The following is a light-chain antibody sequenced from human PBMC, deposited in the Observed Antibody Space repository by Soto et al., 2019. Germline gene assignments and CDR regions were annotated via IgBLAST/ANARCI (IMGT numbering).Light chain of an antibody. J-gene: IGKJ3*01. CDR1: QSVSSKY. CDR2: GTS. V-gene: IGKV3-20*01. Sequence: EIVLTQSPGTLSLSPWERATLSCRASQSVSSKYLAWYQQKPGQAPRVLIYGTSIRASGVTERFSGGGSGTDFTLTINRLEPQDLAVYYCQQYGSSLFTFGPGTKVDFK. CDR3: QQYGSSLFT.